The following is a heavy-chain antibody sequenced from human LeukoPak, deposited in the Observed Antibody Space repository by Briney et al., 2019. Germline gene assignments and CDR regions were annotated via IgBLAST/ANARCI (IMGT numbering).Heavy chain of an antibody. V-gene: IGHV1-69*13. J-gene: IGHJ3*02. CDR1: GGTFSSYA. CDR2: IIPIFGTA. Sequence: SVKVSCKASGGTFSSYAISWVRQAPGQGLEWKGGIIPIFGTANYAQKFQGRVTITADESTSTAYMELSSLRSEDTAVYYCARDKHDAFDIWGQGTMVTVSS. CDR3: ARDKHDAFDI.